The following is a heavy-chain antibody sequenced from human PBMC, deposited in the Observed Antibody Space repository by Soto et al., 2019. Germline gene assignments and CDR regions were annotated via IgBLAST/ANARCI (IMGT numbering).Heavy chain of an antibody. CDR3: ARGAEYYDSSGYPSR. CDR2: ISYDGSNK. J-gene: IGHJ4*02. Sequence: PGGSLRLSXAASGFTFSSYAMHWVRQAPGKGLEWVAVISYDGSNKYYADSVKGRFTISRDNSKNTLYLQMNSLRAEDTAVYYCARGAEYYDSSGYPSRWGQGTLVTVSS. CDR1: GFTFSSYA. V-gene: IGHV3-30-3*01. D-gene: IGHD3-22*01.